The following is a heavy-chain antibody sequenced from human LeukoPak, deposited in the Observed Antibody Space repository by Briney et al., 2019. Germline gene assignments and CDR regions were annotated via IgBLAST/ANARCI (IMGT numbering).Heavy chain of an antibody. Sequence: ASVTVSFKASGGTFSSYAISWVRQAPGQGLEWMGWINPNNGGTNTAQKFQGRGTMTRDTSISTAYMKLSRLTFDDTAVYYCARVTWQYSSSGPPLDYWGQGTLVTVSS. CDR1: GGTFSSYA. D-gene: IGHD6-13*01. CDR2: INPNNGGT. J-gene: IGHJ4*02. V-gene: IGHV1-2*02. CDR3: ARVTWQYSSSGPPLDY.